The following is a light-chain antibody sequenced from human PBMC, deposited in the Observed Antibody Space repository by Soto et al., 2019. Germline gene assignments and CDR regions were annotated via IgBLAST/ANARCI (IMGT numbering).Light chain of an antibody. CDR1: QSVSSS. Sequence: EIVLTQSPATLSLSPGERATLSCRASQSVSSSLAWYQQKPGQAPRLLIYDASSRATDIPARFSGSGSGTDFTLTIGSLEPEDFAVYFCQQRSNWAFGQGTRLEI. J-gene: IGKJ5*01. V-gene: IGKV3-11*01. CDR2: DAS. CDR3: QQRSNWA.